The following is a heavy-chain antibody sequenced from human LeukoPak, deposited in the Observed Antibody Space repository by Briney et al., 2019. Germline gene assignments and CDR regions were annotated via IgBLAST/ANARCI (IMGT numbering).Heavy chain of an antibody. Sequence: PGGSLRLSCAASGFTFSSYGMHWVRQAPGKWLEWVAFIRYDGSNKYYADSVKGRFTISRDNSKNTLYLQMNSLRAEDTAVYYCAKANPLSGSGTEDDYWGQGTLVTVSS. CDR2: IRYDGSNK. CDR3: AKANPLSGSGTEDDY. D-gene: IGHD3-10*01. CDR1: GFTFSSYG. J-gene: IGHJ4*02. V-gene: IGHV3-30*02.